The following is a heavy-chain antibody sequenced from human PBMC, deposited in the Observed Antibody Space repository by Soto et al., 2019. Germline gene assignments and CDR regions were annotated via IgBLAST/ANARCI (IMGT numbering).Heavy chain of an antibody. J-gene: IGHJ4*02. CDR1: GFTFGNYA. Sequence: EVQLLESGGGLVQPGGSLRLSCAASGFTFGNYAVGWVSQAPGKGLDCVSVISGSGTTTYYADSVKGRFTISRDNSENTLYLQMNSLRAEDTAVYYCAKAMATLSDFDSWGQGTLVTVSS. CDR3: AKAMATLSDFDS. V-gene: IGHV3-23*01. CDR2: ISGSGTTT. D-gene: IGHD5-12*01.